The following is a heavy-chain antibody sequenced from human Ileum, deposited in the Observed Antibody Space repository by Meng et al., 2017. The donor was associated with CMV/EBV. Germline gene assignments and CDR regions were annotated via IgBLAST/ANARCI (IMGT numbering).Heavy chain of an antibody. V-gene: IGHV5-51*01. D-gene: IGHD3-10*01. CDR2: IYPGDSDT. J-gene: IGHJ6*02. CDR3: ARHGPGGDYYYYGMDV. CDR1: GYSFTSYW. Sequence: GESLKISCKGSGYSFTSYWIGWVRQMPGKGLEWVGIIYPGDSDTRYSPSFQGQVTISADKSISTAYLQWSSLKASDTAMYYCARHGPGGDYYYYGMDVWGQGTMVTVSS.